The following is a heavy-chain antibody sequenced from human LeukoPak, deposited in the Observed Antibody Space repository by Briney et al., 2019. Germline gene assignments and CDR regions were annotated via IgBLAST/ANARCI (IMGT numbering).Heavy chain of an antibody. D-gene: IGHD4-23*01. Sequence: ASVKVSCKASGYTFTSYGISWVRQAPGQGLEWMGWISAYNGNTNYAQKLQGRVTMTTDTSTSTAYMELRSLRSDDTAVYYCARDLDTVVTPGAFDIWGQGTMVTVSS. J-gene: IGHJ3*02. CDR1: GYTFTSYG. V-gene: IGHV1-18*01. CDR3: ARDLDTVVTPGAFDI. CDR2: ISAYNGNT.